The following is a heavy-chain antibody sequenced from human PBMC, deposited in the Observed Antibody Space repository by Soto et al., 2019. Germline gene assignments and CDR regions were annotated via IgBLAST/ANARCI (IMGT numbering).Heavy chain of an antibody. CDR1: GYSISSGYY. D-gene: IGHD3-22*01. CDR2: IYHGGST. V-gene: IGHV4-38-2*01. Sequence: SETLSLTCAVSGYSISSGYYWGWLRQPPGKGLEGIGSIYHGGSTYYNPSLNSRVTLSIDMTNNHVSLILSSVTAADTAVYYCARVGPWVPYYYDSSPYTFENWFDPWGQGTLVTVSS. CDR3: ARVGPWVPYYYDSSPYTFENWFDP. J-gene: IGHJ5*02.